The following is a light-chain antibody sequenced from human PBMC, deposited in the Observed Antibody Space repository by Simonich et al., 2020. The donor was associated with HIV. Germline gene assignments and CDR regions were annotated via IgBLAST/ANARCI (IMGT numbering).Light chain of an antibody. J-gene: IGKJ2*01. Sequence: EIVLTQSPATLSLSPGERATLSCWARQSISTYIAWYQHKPGQAPRLLIYDASNRATGLPARFSGSGSGTNFTLTISSLEPEDFAVYYCQQYYSTPPYTFGQGTKLEIK. CDR2: DAS. CDR1: QSISTY. CDR3: QQYYSTPPYT. V-gene: IGKV3-11*01.